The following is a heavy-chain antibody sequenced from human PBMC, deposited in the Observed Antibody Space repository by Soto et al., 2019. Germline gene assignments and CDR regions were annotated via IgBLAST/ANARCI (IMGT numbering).Heavy chain of an antibody. CDR2: INHSGST. Sequence: SETLSLTCAVYGGSFSGYYWSWIRQPPGKGLEWIGEINHSGSTNYNPSLKSRVTISVDTSKNQFSLKLSSVTAADTAVYYCARGSKTPALRYYYYYYMDVCGKGTTVTVSS. J-gene: IGHJ6*03. V-gene: IGHV4-34*01. CDR3: ARGSKTPALRYYYYYYMDV. D-gene: IGHD4-4*01. CDR1: GGSFSGYY.